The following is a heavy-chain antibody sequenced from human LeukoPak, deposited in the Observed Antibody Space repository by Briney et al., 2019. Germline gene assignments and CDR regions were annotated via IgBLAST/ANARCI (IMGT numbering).Heavy chain of an antibody. CDR3: TRGAGWLIDY. CDR2: IYYSGST. J-gene: IGHJ4*02. D-gene: IGHD3-16*01. CDR1: GGSISSYY. V-gene: IGHV4-59*01. Sequence: PSETLSLTCTVSGGSISSYYWSWIRQPPGKGLEWIGYIYYSGSTNYNPSLKSRVTISADTSKNQFSLKLNSLTTADTAVYYCTRGAGWLIDYWGQEILVTVSS.